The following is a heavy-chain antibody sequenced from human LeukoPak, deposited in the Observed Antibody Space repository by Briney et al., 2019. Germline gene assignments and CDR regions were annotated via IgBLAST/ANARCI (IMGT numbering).Heavy chain of an antibody. D-gene: IGHD3-10*01. CDR2: INHSGST. J-gene: IGHJ5*02. Sequence: SETLSLTCAVYGGSFSGYYWSWIRQPPGKGLEWIGEINHSGSTNYNPSLKSRVTISVDTSKNQFSLKLSSVTAADTAVYYCAAGSANWFDPWGQGTLVTVSS. CDR1: GGSFSGYY. V-gene: IGHV4-34*01. CDR3: AAGSANWFDP.